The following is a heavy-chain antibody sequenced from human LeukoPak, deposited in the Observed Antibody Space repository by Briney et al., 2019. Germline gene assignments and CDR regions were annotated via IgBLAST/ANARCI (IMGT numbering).Heavy chain of an antibody. J-gene: IGHJ4*02. D-gene: IGHD2-2*01. CDR2: INSDGSWT. CDR3: VSFYETY. V-gene: IGHV3-74*01. Sequence: GGSLRLSCAASGNYLMHWVRQAPGKGLVWVSHINSDGSWTSYADSVKGRFTISKDNAKNTVYLQMNNLRAEDTAVYYCVSFYETYWGRGTLVTVPS. CDR1: GNYL.